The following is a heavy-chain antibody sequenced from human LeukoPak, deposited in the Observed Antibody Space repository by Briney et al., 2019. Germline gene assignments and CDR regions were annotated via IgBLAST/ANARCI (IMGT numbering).Heavy chain of an antibody. Sequence: PGGSLRLSCAASGFTDSSNYKSWVRQAPGKGLEWVSDIYSGGSTYYADSVKCRFTISRDNSKNTLYLQMNSLRAQDTAVYYGAIGDGGWPFDYWGQGTLVTVSS. CDR3: AIGDGGWPFDY. V-gene: IGHV3-53*01. D-gene: IGHD6-19*01. CDR1: GFTDSSNY. CDR2: IYSGGST. J-gene: IGHJ4*02.